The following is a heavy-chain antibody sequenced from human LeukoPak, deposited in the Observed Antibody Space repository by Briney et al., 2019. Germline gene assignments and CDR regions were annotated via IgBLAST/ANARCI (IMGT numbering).Heavy chain of an antibody. D-gene: IGHD6-19*01. CDR1: GYTFTGYY. CDR3: ARDLRYSSGWSASGMDV. Sequence: ASVKVSCKASGYTFTGYYMHWVRQAPGQGLEWMGWINPNSGGTNYAQKLQGRVSMTTDTSTSTAYMDLRSLRSDDTAVYYCARDLRYSSGWSASGMDVWAKGPRSPSP. CDR2: INPNSGGT. V-gene: IGHV1-2*02. J-gene: IGHJ6*03.